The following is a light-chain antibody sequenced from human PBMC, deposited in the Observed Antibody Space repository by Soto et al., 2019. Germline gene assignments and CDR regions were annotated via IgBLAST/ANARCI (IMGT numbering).Light chain of an antibody. CDR1: QSVLYSSNNKNY. Sequence: DIVMTQSPDSLAVSLGERATINCKSSQSVLYSSNNKNYLAWYQQKPVQPPKLLIYWASTRESGVPDRFSVSGSWTYFTLTISSLQTEDVAVYYCQQYYSTTYTFGQGTKLEIK. CDR2: WAS. J-gene: IGKJ2*01. V-gene: IGKV4-1*01. CDR3: QQYYSTTYT.